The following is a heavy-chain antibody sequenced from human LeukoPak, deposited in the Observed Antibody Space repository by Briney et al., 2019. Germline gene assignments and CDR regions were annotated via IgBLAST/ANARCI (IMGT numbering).Heavy chain of an antibody. CDR1: GYRFTSFW. D-gene: IGHD6-19*01. J-gene: IGHJ4*02. Sequence: ESLKTSCKGSGYRFTSFWIGWVGQMPGKGLEWMGIIYPGDSDTRYSPSFQGQVTISADKSISTAYLQWSSLKASDTAMYYCALQWIAVAGTLDYWGQGTLVTVSS. CDR2: IYPGDSDT. V-gene: IGHV5-51*01. CDR3: ALQWIAVAGTLDY.